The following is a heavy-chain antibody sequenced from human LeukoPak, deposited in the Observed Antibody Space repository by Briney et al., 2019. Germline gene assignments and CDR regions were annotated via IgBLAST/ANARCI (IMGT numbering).Heavy chain of an antibody. CDR2: ISIPGSI. Sequence: GGSLRLSCATSVVTVSSNYMSWVRQAPGKGLEWVSVISIPGSITYADSVKGRFTTSRDNSKNTLYLQMNSLRADDTAVYYCARDKGSSWSDAFDIWGQGTMVTVSS. CDR1: VVTVSSNY. CDR3: ARDKGSSWSDAFDI. D-gene: IGHD6-13*01. J-gene: IGHJ3*02. V-gene: IGHV3-53*01.